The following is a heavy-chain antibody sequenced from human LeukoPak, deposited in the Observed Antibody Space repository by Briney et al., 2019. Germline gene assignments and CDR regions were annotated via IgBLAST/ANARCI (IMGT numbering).Heavy chain of an antibody. CDR3: ARVGPVAGAIDS. CDR2: INPNSGGT. CDR1: GYTFTSYG. V-gene: IGHV1-2*02. Sequence: AASVKVSCKASGYTFTSYGISWVRQAPGQGLEWMGWINPNSGGTNYAQKFQGRVTMTGDTSISTAYMELSRLRSDDTAVYYCARVGPVAGAIDSWGQGTLVTVSS. D-gene: IGHD6-19*01. J-gene: IGHJ4*02.